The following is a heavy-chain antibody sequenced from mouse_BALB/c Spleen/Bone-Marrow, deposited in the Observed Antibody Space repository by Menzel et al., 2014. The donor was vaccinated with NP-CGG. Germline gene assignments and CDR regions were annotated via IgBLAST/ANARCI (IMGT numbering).Heavy chain of an antibody. J-gene: IGHJ3*01. CDR1: GFNIKDTY. CDR3: AKFAY. V-gene: IGHV14-3*02. CDR2: IDPANGNT. Sequence: EVKLMESGAELVKPGASVTLSCTASGFNIKDTYMHWVKQRPEQGLEWIGRIDPANGNTKYDPKFQGKATITEDTSSNTGSVQLSSLTSEDTAVYYCAKFAYWGQGTLVNVPA.